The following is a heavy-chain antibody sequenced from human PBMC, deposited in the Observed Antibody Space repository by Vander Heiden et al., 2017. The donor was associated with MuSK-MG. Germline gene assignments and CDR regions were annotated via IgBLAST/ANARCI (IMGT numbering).Heavy chain of an antibody. J-gene: IGHJ6*03. CDR3: ARAGRTSRAGYYYMDV. D-gene: IGHD2-2*01. CDR2: IYYSGST. CDR1: GGPISCVNYY. Sequence: QVQLQESGPRLVKPSHTLSLTCPAPGGPISCVNYYWSWIRQHPGKGLEWVGYIYYSGSTSYDPSLKSRVTISVGTSKNQFSLKLSSVTAANTAMYYCARAGRTSRAGYYYMDVWGKGTTVTVSS. V-gene: IGHV4-31*03.